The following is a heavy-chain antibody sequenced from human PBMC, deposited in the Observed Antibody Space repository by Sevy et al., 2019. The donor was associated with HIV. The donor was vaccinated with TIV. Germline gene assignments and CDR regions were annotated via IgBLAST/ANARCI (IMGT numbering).Heavy chain of an antibody. D-gene: IGHD3-16*01. CDR3: AREAKLGAPLGY. CDR1: GGSISLYY. CDR2: IYGSGST. V-gene: IGHV4-4*07. J-gene: IGHJ4*02. Sequence: SETLSLTYTVSGGSISLYYWSWIRQPAGKGLEWIWHIYGSGSTSYNPSLKSRVTMSVDTSQNQISLKLTSVTAADTAVYYCAREAKLGAPLGYWGQGTLVTVSS.